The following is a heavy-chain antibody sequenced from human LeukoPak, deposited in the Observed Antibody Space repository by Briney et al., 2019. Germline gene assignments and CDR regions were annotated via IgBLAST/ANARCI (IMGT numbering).Heavy chain of an antibody. Sequence: PSETLSLTCTVSGGSISSYYWSWIRQPPGKGLEWIGYIYYSGSTNYSSSLRSRVTISVDTSKNQFSLKLRSVTAADTAVYYCARVTGYMIEDYFDYWGQGTLVTVSS. CDR1: GGSISSYY. CDR2: IYYSGST. V-gene: IGHV4-59*01. CDR3: ARVTGYMIEDYFDY. D-gene: IGHD3-22*01. J-gene: IGHJ4*02.